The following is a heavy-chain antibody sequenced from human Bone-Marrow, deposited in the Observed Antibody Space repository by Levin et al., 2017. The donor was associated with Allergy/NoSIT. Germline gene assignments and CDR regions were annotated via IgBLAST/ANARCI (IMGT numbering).Heavy chain of an antibody. J-gene: IGHJ6*02. CDR1: GGTFSSYA. CDR3: ARGRWVTLYYYYGMDV. CDR2: IIPILGIA. Sequence: SVKVSCKASGGTFSSYAISWVRQAPGQGLEWMGRIIPILGIANYAQKFQGRVTITADKSTSTAYMELSSLRSEDTAVYYCARGRWVTLYYYYGMDVWGQGTTVTVSS. V-gene: IGHV1-69*04. D-gene: IGHD3-10*01.